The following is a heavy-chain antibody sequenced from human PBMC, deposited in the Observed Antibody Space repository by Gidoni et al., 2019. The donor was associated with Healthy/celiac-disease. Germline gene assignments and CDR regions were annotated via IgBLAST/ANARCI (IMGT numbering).Heavy chain of an antibody. D-gene: IGHD6-6*01. V-gene: IGHV3-33*01. CDR3: ARGPFSSSSYYYYGMDV. CDR2: IWYDGSNK. CDR1: GFTFSSYG. Sequence: QVQLVESGGGVVQPGRSLRLSCAASGFTFSSYGMHWVRQAPGKGLEWVAVIWYDGSNKYYADSVKGRFTISRDNSKTTLYLQMNSLRAEDTAVYYCARGPFSSSSYYYYGMDVWGQGTTVTVSS. J-gene: IGHJ6*02.